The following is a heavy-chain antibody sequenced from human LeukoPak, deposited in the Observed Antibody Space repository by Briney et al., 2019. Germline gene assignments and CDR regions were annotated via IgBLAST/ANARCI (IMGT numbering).Heavy chain of an antibody. CDR2: INPSGGST. CDR1: GYTFTSYY. Sequence: ASVKVSCKASGYTFTSYYMHWVRQAPGQGLEWMGIINPSGGSTSYAQKFQGRVTMTRDMSTSTVYMELSSLRSEDTAVYYCARDWDSAAMVTGTADYWGQGTLVTVSS. CDR3: ARDWDSAAMVTGTADY. J-gene: IGHJ4*02. D-gene: IGHD5-18*01. V-gene: IGHV1-46*01.